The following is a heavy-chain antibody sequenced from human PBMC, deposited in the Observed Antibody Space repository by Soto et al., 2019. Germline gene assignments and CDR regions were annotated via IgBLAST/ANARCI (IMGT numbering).Heavy chain of an antibody. Sequence: QVTLKESGPVLVKPTETLTLTCAVSGFSLSNGRLGVSWIRQPPGKALEWLAHIFSNDEKSYTTSLKSRLTISKATSKIQVVLIVTNMDPVDTATYYCARTDKYYDLRGPYYVFDYWGQGTLVTVSS. D-gene: IGHD3-3*01. J-gene: IGHJ4*02. CDR2: IFSNDEK. V-gene: IGHV2-26*01. CDR1: GFSLSNGRLG. CDR3: ARTDKYYDLRGPYYVFDY.